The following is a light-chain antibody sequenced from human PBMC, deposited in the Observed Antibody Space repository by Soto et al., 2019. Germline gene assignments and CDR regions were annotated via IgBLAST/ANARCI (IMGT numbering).Light chain of an antibody. Sequence: QSALTQPPSASGSPGQSVTISCTGTSSDVGGYNYVSWYQQHPGKAPKLMIFEVSKRPSGVPGRFSGSKSGNTASLTVSGLQADDEANYYCSSYAGSNNYVVFGGGTKLTVL. CDR1: SSDVGGYNY. CDR2: EVS. J-gene: IGLJ2*01. V-gene: IGLV2-8*01. CDR3: SSYAGSNNYVV.